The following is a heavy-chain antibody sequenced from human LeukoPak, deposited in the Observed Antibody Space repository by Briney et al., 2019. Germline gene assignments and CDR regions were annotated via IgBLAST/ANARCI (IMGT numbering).Heavy chain of an antibody. V-gene: IGHV4-59*08. Sequence: SETLSLTCTVSGGSISSHYWSWIRQPPGKGLEWIGYIYYSGSINYNPSLKSRVTISVDTSKNQFSLKLRSVTAADTAVYYCARYSGRYSGFDYWGQGTLVTVSS. CDR1: GGSISSHY. D-gene: IGHD1-26*01. CDR2: IYYSGSI. CDR3: ARYSGRYSGFDY. J-gene: IGHJ4*02.